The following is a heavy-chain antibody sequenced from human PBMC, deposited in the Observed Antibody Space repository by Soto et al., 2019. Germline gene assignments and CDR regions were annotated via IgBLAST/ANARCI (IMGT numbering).Heavy chain of an antibody. J-gene: IGHJ4*02. Sequence: QVQLQESGPGLVKPSETLSLTCTVSGGSISSYYWSWIRQPPGKGLEWIGYIYYSGSTNYNPSLKSRVTISVDTSKNQFSLKLSSVTAADTAVDYWARHHDSGGQGTLVTVSS. V-gene: IGHV4-59*08. CDR2: IYYSGST. CDR3: ARHHDS. CDR1: GGSISSYY.